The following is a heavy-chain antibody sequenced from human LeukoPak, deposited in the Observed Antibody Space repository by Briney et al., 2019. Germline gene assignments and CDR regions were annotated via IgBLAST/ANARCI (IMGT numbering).Heavy chain of an antibody. CDR2: ISGSGGRT. D-gene: IGHD3-22*01. J-gene: IGHJ4*02. CDR3: AKDRAYYDSSGLFDY. CDR1: GFTFSSYD. V-gene: IGHV3-23*01. Sequence: GGSLRLSCAASGFTFSSYDMSWGRQAPGKGLEWVSDISGSGGRTHYADSVKGRFTISRDNSKNTLYLQMNSLRAEDTAVYYCAKDRAYYDSSGLFDYWGQGTLVTVSS.